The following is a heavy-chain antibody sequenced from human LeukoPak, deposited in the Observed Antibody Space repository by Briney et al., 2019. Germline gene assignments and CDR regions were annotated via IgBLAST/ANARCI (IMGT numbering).Heavy chain of an antibody. CDR1: GGSISSGSYY. J-gene: IGHJ4*02. Sequence: PSETLSLTCTVSGGSISSGSYYWSWIRQPAGKGLEWIGRIYTSGSTNYNPSLKSRVTISVDTSKNQFSLKLSSVTAADTAVYYCARLWSTYCNGGSCPHQPNYWGQGTLVTVSS. V-gene: IGHV4-61*02. CDR2: IYTSGST. D-gene: IGHD2-15*01. CDR3: ARLWSTYCNGGSCPHQPNY.